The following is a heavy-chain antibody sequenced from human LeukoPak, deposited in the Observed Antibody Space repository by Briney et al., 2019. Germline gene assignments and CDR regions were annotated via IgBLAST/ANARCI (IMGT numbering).Heavy chain of an antibody. V-gene: IGHV4-59*11. D-gene: IGHD6-19*01. CDR2: IYYSGGA. CDR1: GGSINSHY. CDR3: ARWSSFYGMDV. J-gene: IGHJ6*02. Sequence: KPSETLSLTCTVSGGSINSHYWSWIRQPPGKGLEWIGYIYYSGGATYTPSLKSRVTISVDTSKNQFSLSLSSVTAADTAVYYCARWSSFYGMDVWGQGTTVTVSS.